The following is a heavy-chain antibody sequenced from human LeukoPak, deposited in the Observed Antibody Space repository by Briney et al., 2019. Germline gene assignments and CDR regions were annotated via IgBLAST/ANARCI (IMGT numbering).Heavy chain of an antibody. D-gene: IGHD3-3*01. CDR2: INTNTGNP. CDR1: GYTFTSYA. Sequence: ASVKVSCKASGYTFTSYAMNWVRQAPGQGLEWMGWINTNTGNPTYAQGFTGRFVFSLDTSVSTAYLQISSLKAEDTAVYYCARVGGYDFWSGSRLYYFDYWGQGTLVTVSS. CDR3: ARVGGYDFWSGSRLYYFDY. J-gene: IGHJ4*02. V-gene: IGHV7-4-1*02.